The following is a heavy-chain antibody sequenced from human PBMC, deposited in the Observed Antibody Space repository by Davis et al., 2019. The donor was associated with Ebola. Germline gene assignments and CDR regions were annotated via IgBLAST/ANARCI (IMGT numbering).Heavy chain of an antibody. CDR2: IWYDGSNK. Sequence: GESLKISCAASGFTFSSYGMHWVRQAPGKGLEWVAVIWYDGSNKYYADSVKGRFTISRDNSKNTLYLQMNSLRAEDTAVYYCAKGGKYSSSWNDYYMDVWGKGTTVTVSS. CDR3: AKGGKYSSSWNDYYMDV. CDR1: GFTFSSYG. D-gene: IGHD6-13*01. V-gene: IGHV3-30*02. J-gene: IGHJ6*03.